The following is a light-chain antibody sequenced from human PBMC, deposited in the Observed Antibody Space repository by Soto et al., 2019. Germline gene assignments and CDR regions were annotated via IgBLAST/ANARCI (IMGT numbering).Light chain of an antibody. CDR3: QQRSNWPPVIT. V-gene: IGKV3-11*01. CDR1: QSFSSY. J-gene: IGKJ5*01. Sequence: PGERATLSCRASQSFSSYLAWYQQKPGQAPRLLIYDASKRATGIPTRFSGRGSGTDFTLTISSLEPEDFAVYYCQQRSNWPPVITFGQGTRLEIK. CDR2: DAS.